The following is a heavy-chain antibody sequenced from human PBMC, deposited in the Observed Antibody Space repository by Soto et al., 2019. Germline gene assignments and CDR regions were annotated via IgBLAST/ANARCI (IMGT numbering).Heavy chain of an antibody. Sequence: SQTLSLTCAISGDSVSSNSAAWNWNRQSPSRGLEWLGRTYYRSKWYNDYAVSVKSRITINPDTSKNQFSLQLNSVTPEDTAVYYCARDQLAVAGNFDYWGQGTLVTVSS. V-gene: IGHV6-1*01. CDR1: GDSVSSNSAA. J-gene: IGHJ4*02. D-gene: IGHD6-19*01. CDR3: ARDQLAVAGNFDY. CDR2: TYYRSKWYN.